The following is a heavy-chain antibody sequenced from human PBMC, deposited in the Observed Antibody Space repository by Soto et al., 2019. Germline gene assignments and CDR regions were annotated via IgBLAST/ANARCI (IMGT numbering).Heavy chain of an antibody. D-gene: IGHD6-13*01. CDR2: VRGIGHDS. J-gene: IGHJ6*02. V-gene: IGHV3-23*01. CDR3: VKDYHRGGDAISSRSTETPMDV. CDR1: GFTFATYA. Sequence: EVQLLESGGGLVRPGESLRLSCAASGFTFATYAMSWVRQGPGKGLEWVSIVRGIGHDSYYADSVKGRFTISRDNSKNTVYLQMNSLRAEDTAVYYCVKDYHRGGDAISSRSTETPMDVWGRGTTVIVSS.